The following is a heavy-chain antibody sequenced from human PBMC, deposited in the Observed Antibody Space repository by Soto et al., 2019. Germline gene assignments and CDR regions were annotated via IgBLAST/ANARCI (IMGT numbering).Heavy chain of an antibody. CDR3: ARDYYDSSGYSHHNYYGMDV. Sequence: ASVKVSCKASGGTFSSYAISWVRQAPGQGLEWMGGIIPIFGTANYAQKFQGRVTITADESTSTAYMELSSLRSEDTAVYYCARDYYDSSGYSHHNYYGMDVWGQGTTVTVSS. CDR1: GGTFSSYA. J-gene: IGHJ6*02. CDR2: IIPIFGTA. V-gene: IGHV1-69*13. D-gene: IGHD3-22*01.